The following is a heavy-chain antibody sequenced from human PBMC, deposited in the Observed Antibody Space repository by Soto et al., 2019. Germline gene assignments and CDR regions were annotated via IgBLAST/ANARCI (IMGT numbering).Heavy chain of an antibody. Sequence: PGGSLRLSCAASGFTFSSYGMHWVRQVPGKGLGWVAVISYDGSNKYYADSVKGRFTISRDNSENTLYLQMNSLRAEDTAVYYCAKEKDRQLVNYGMDVWGQGTTVTVSS. CDR2: ISYDGSNK. CDR3: AKEKDRQLVNYGMDV. J-gene: IGHJ6*02. CDR1: GFTFSSYG. V-gene: IGHV3-30*18. D-gene: IGHD6-6*01.